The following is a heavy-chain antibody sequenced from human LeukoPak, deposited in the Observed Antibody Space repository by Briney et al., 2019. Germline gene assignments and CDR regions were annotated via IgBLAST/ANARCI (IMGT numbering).Heavy chain of an antibody. CDR3: ARGPVDTAMANTLYYYYYMDV. J-gene: IGHJ6*03. D-gene: IGHD5-18*01. Sequence: PSETLSLTCAVYGGSFSGYYWSWIRQPPGKGLEWIGEINHSGSTNYNPSLKSRVTISVDTSKNQFSLKLSSVTAADTAVYYFARGPVDTAMANTLYYYYYMDVWGKGTTVTVSS. CDR1: GGSFSGYY. CDR2: INHSGST. V-gene: IGHV4-34*01.